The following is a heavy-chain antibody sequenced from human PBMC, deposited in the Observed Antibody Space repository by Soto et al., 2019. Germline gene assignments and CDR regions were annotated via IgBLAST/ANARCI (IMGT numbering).Heavy chain of an antibody. V-gene: IGHV3-30-3*01. Sequence: QVQLVESGGGVVQPGRSLRLSCAASGFTFSSYAMHWVRQAPGKGLEWVAVISYDGSNKYYADSVKDRFTISRDNSKNTLYLQMNSLRAEDTAVYYCAREPVTGTTWYYFDYWGQGTLVTVSS. J-gene: IGHJ4*02. CDR3: AREPVTGTTWYYFDY. CDR2: ISYDGSNK. CDR1: GFTFSSYA. D-gene: IGHD1-20*01.